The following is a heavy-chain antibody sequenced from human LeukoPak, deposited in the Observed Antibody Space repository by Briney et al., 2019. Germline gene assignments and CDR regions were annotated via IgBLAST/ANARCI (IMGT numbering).Heavy chain of an antibody. CDR1: GFTFSSYA. Sequence: GGSLRLSCAASGFTFSSYAMSWVRQAPGKGLEWVSAISGSGGSTYYADSVKGRFTISRDNSKNTLYLQMNSLRAEDTAVYYCAKDVMITRSEAIDYWGQGTLVTVSS. J-gene: IGHJ4*02. CDR2: ISGSGGST. V-gene: IGHV3-23*01. CDR3: AKDVMITRSEAIDY. D-gene: IGHD3-16*01.